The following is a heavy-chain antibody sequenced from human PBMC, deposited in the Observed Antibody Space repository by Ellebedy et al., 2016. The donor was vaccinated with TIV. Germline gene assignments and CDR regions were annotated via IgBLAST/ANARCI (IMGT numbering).Heavy chain of an antibody. J-gene: IGHJ4*02. CDR3: ARGGSSGSSDY. V-gene: IGHV3-30*03. CDR1: GFTFRSHG. D-gene: IGHD3-10*01. CDR2: ISSDGSNK. Sequence: GGSLRLSXVASGFTFRSHGIYWVRQAPGTGLEWVAVISSDGSNKYYADPVKGRFTISRDNSKNTLYLQMNSLRTDDMAVYYCARGGSSGSSDYWGQGTLVTVSS.